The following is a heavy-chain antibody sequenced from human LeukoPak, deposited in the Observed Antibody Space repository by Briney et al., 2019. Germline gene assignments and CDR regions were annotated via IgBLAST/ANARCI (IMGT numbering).Heavy chain of an antibody. D-gene: IGHD3-10*01. CDR2: IKQDGSET. Sequence: GGSLRLSCAASGFILSSYWMTWVRQAPGKGLEWVANIKQDGSETYYVDSVKGRFTISRDNAKNSLYLQMNGLRAEDTAVYYCARGRGPDSWGQGTLVTVSS. CDR1: GFILSSYW. J-gene: IGHJ5*01. CDR3: ARGRGPDS. V-gene: IGHV3-7*05.